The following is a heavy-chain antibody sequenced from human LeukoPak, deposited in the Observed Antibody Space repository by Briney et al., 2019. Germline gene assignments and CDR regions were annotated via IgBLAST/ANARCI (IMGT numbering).Heavy chain of an antibody. Sequence: GGTLRLSCAASGFTFRSYGMSWVRQAPGKGLEWVSAISGSGGSTYYADSVRGRFTISRDNSKNTLHLQLNSLRAEDTAVYYCARGYCTNGVCYPYYYYYMDVWGKGTTVTVSS. J-gene: IGHJ6*03. D-gene: IGHD2-8*01. CDR3: ARGYCTNGVCYPYYYYYMDV. V-gene: IGHV3-23*01. CDR2: ISGSGGST. CDR1: GFTFRSYG.